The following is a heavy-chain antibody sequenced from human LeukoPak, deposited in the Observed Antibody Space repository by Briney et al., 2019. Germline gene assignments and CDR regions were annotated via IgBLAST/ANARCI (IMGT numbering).Heavy chain of an antibody. J-gene: IGHJ6*02. CDR1: GFNFSTYA. Sequence: GGSLRLSCSASGFNFSTYAMTWVRQAPGKGLEWVGFITTKEYGETKEYGASVKGRFVISRDDSKGIAYLQMNRLKTEDTGLYYCSTTSPGQVFTHYYYYEMDVWGQGTTVTVSS. CDR2: ITTKEYGETK. V-gene: IGHV3-49*04. D-gene: IGHD1-14*01. CDR3: STTSPGQVFTHYYYYEMDV.